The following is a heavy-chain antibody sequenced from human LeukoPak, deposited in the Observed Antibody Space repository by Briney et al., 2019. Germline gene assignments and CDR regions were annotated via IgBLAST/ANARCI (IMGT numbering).Heavy chain of an antibody. CDR1: GFTISSYW. CDR3: ARLHAALKNFDY. V-gene: IGHV3-7*01. CDR2: IKQDGSEK. Sequence: GGPLRLSCAASGFTISSYWMNWVRQAPGKGLEWVANIKQDGSEKKYVDSVKGRFTISRDNAKNSLYLQMNNLRVEDTAVYYCARLHAALKNFDYWGQGTLVTVSS. J-gene: IGHJ4*02.